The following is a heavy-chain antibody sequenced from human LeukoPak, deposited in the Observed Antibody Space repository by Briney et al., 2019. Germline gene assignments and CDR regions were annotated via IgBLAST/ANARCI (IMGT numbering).Heavy chain of an antibody. J-gene: IGHJ4*02. D-gene: IGHD2-2*01. Sequence: ASVKVSCKASGYTFTGYYMHWVRQAPGQGLEWMGWINPNSGGTNYAQKFQGRVTMTRDASTSTAYMELSRLRSDDTAVYYCARDREDIVVVPAAMHYWGQGTLVTVSS. CDR3: ARDREDIVVVPAAMHY. CDR2: INPNSGGT. CDR1: GYTFTGYY. V-gene: IGHV1-2*02.